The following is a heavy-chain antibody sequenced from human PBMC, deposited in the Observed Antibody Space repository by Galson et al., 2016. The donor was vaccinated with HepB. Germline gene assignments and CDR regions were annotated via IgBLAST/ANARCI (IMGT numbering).Heavy chain of an antibody. CDR1: GYRFTSYW. CDR2: IYPGDSDI. Sequence: QSGAEVKKPGESLKISCKASGYRFTSYWIAWVRQTPGKGLEWTGMIYPGDSDIRYSLAFQGQVTISADNSITTAYLQWSSLKASDTAMYYCASIEYSSSSTTPHDYWGQGTLVTVSS. CDR3: ASIEYSSSSTTPHDY. V-gene: IGHV5-51*01. J-gene: IGHJ4*02. D-gene: IGHD6-6*01.